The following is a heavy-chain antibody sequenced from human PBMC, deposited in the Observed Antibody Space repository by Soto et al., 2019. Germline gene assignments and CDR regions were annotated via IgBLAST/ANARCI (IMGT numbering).Heavy chain of an antibody. V-gene: IGHV4-34*01. D-gene: IGHD2-8*02. CDR3: ARDKITGLFDY. CDR2: INHSGST. Sequence: PSETLSVTCAVYGGSFIGYYWTWISQPPGTGLEWIGEINHSGSTNYNPSLKSRVTISVDTSKNQFSLKLTSVTAADTAVYYCARDKITGLFDYWGQGTLVTVSS. J-gene: IGHJ4*02. CDR1: GGSFIGYY.